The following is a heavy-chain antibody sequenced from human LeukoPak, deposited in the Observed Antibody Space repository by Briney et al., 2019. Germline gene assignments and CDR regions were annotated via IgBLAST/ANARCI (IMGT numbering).Heavy chain of an antibody. CDR1: GYIFTSYW. Sequence: GESLKISCKGSGYIFTSYWIGWGRQMPGKRREWMWIIYPGDSDTRYSPSFQRQVTTSAAKSISTDYLQWRSLKASDTAMYYCARLGYSSGCYIDYWGQGTLVTVSS. D-gene: IGHD6-19*01. J-gene: IGHJ4*02. CDR3: ARLGYSSGCYIDY. CDR2: IYPGDSDT. V-gene: IGHV5-51*01.